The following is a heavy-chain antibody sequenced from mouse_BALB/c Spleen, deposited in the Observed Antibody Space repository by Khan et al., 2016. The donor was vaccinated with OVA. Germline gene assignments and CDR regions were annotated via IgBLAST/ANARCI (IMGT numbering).Heavy chain of an antibody. CDR1: GYTFTSYW. V-gene: IGHV1S81*02. J-gene: IGHJ2*01. D-gene: IGHD1-1*01. Sequence: QVQLQQPGAELVKAGASVKMSCKASGYTFTSYWMHWVKQRLGQGLEWFAETNPTNGRTYYNEKFKSKATLTADKSSSTAYMLLSSPTFGDSAVYYCARIKKVVATYFDYWGQGTTLTGSS. CDR2: TNPTNGRT. CDR3: ARIKKVVATYFDY.